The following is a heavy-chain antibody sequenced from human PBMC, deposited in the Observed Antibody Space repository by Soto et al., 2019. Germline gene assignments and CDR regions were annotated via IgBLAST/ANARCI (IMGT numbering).Heavy chain of an antibody. V-gene: IGHV3-30*03. CDR2: TSFDAFNQ. CDR1: GFTLTNYC. D-gene: IGHD5-18*01. CDR3: ASEVYRGDTAMVTFDN. J-gene: IGHJ4*02. Sequence: SLRLVCAVSGFTLTNYCIQCVRQAPSEGLGWVGMTSFDAFNQYYGKSVEGRFTISRDNSKTTMYPQMNRLRPEDTAVYYCASEVYRGDTAMVTFDNWGQGTLVTVSS.